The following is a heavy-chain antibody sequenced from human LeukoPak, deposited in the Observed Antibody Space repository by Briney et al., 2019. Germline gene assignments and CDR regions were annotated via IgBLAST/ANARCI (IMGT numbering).Heavy chain of an antibody. J-gene: IGHJ4*02. CDR3: AGGLGFGELSRFDY. D-gene: IGHD3-10*01. CDR1: GYTFTDYY. CDR2: IDPSSGGT. V-gene: IGHV1-2*02. Sequence: ASVKVSFKASGYTFTDYYIHWVRQAPGHGLEWMGLIDPSSGGTNYAQKFQGRVTMTRDTSISTAYMELSRLRSDDTAVYCCAGGLGFGELSRFDYRGQGTVVTVCS.